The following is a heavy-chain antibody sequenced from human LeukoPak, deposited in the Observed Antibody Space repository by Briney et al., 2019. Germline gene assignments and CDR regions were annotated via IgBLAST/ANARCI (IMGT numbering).Heavy chain of an antibody. V-gene: IGHV4-59*01. Sequence: ASETLSLTCTVSGGSISSYYWSWIRQPPGKGLEWIGYIYYSGSTNYNPSLKSRVTISVDTSKNQFSLKLSSVTAADTAVYYCARAQGNDYGDYDAADYWRQGTLVTVSS. CDR2: IYYSGST. D-gene: IGHD4-17*01. CDR1: GGSISSYY. J-gene: IGHJ4*02. CDR3: ARAQGNDYGDYDAADY.